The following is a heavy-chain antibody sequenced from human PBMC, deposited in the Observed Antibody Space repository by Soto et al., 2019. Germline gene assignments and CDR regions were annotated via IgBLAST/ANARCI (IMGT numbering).Heavy chain of an antibody. CDR1: GDSIMNGGYY. J-gene: IGHJ2*01. D-gene: IGHD3-22*01. Sequence: PSETLSLTCTVSGDSIMNGGYYWSWLRQHPGKGLEWIGYIYYSGTTYYNPSLKRRVFISMDTSENQFSLSLFSVTPADTAVYYCARAAHHYDSSGFWPGTNWYFDLWGRGTLVTVSS. CDR2: IYYSGTT. CDR3: ARAAHHYDSSGFWPGTNWYFDL. V-gene: IGHV4-31*03.